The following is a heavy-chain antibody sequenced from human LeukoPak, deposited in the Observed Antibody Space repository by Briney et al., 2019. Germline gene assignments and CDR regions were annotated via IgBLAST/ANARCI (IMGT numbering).Heavy chain of an antibody. CDR3: ASSGRGVIITDAFDI. Sequence: ASVKVSCKASGGTFSSYAISWVRQAPGQGLEWMGGIIPIFGTANYAQKFQGRVTITTDESTSTAYMELSSLRSEDTAVYYCASSGRGVIITDAFDISGQGTMVTVSS. CDR2: IIPIFGTA. V-gene: IGHV1-69*05. J-gene: IGHJ3*02. CDR1: GGTFSSYA. D-gene: IGHD3-10*01.